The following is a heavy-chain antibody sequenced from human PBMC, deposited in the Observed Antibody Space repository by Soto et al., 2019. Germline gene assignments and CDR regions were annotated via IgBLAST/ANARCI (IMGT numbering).Heavy chain of an antibody. J-gene: IGHJ3*02. Sequence: SETLSLTCAVSGGSFSVYYWSWIRQPPGKGLEWIGEFSHSGSTNYSPSLKSRVTISGDSSKNLFSLKLRSVTAADTAVYYCARRERIQLLVPASEGFDIWGPGTMVTVSS. D-gene: IGHD5-18*01. CDR3: ARRERIQLLVPASEGFDI. V-gene: IGHV4-34*01. CDR2: FSHSGST. CDR1: GGSFSVYY.